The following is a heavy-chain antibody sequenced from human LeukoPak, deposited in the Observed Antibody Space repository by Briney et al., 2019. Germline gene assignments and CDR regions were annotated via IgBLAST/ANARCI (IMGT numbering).Heavy chain of an antibody. CDR1: GFTFSRYS. D-gene: IGHD2-2*01. CDR3: ARSSGYQVPPGY. V-gene: IGHV3-48*02. Sequence: PGGSLTLSCAASGFTFSRYSMNWVRQAPGEGLEWVSYISSSGSSIFYADSVKGRFTISRDNAKNSLYLQMNSLRDDDTAVYYCARSSGYQVPPGYWGQGTLVTVSS. CDR2: ISSSGSSI. J-gene: IGHJ4*02.